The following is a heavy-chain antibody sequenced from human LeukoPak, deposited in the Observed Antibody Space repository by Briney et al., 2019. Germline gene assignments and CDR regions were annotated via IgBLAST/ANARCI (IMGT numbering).Heavy chain of an antibody. Sequence: GGSLRLSCAASGFTFSSYAMSWVRQAPGKGLEWVSVISSRGDSTSYADSVKGRFTISRDNSKNTLYLQMNSLRAEDTAVYSCAKPYSSGWHYDYWGQGTLVTVSS. D-gene: IGHD6-19*01. CDR2: ISSRGDST. CDR1: GFTFSSYA. V-gene: IGHV3-23*01. CDR3: AKPYSSGWHYDY. J-gene: IGHJ4*02.